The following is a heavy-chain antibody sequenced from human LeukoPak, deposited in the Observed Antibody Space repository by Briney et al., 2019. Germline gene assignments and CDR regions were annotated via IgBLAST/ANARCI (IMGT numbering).Heavy chain of an antibody. CDR3: TRVPIQLWTFDY. D-gene: IGHD5-18*01. CDR1: GGSISSGGYY. V-gene: IGHV4-31*03. CDR2: INHSGST. Sequence: VKPSQTLSLTCTVSGGSISSGGYYWSWIRQLPGKGLEWIGEINHSGSTNYNPSLKSRVTISVDTSKNQFSLKLSSVTAADTAVYYCTRVPIQLWTFDYWGQGTLVTVSS. J-gene: IGHJ4*02.